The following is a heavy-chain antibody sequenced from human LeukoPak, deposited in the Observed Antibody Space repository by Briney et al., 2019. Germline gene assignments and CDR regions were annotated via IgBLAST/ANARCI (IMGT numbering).Heavy chain of an antibody. CDR3: ARAGYDYVWGSYRSSPLDY. V-gene: IGHV3-30-3*01. Sequence: PGGSLRLSCAASGFTFSTYAMHWVRQAPGKGLEWVAIISYDGNNKYYADSVKGRFTISRDNAKNSLYLQMNSLRAEDTAVYYCARAGYDYVWGSYRSSPLDYWGQGTLVTVSS. CDR1: GFTFSTYA. J-gene: IGHJ4*02. D-gene: IGHD3-16*02. CDR2: ISYDGNNK.